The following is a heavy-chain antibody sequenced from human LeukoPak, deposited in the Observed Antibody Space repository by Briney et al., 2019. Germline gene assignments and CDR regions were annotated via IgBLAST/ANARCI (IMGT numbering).Heavy chain of an antibody. Sequence: GSLRLSCAASGFTVSSNYMSWVRQAPGKGLEWVSVIFSGGTTYYADSVKGRFTISRDNSKNTLYLQMNSLRAEDTAVYYCAREGNYYDMDVWGQGSTGSVSS. CDR3: AREGNYYDMDV. V-gene: IGHV3-53*01. CDR2: IFSGGTT. J-gene: IGHJ6*02. CDR1: GFTVSSNY.